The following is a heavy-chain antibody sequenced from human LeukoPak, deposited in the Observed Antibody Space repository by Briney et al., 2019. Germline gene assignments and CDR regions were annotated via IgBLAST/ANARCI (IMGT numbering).Heavy chain of an antibody. V-gene: IGHV3-74*01. CDR2: INGDGSGA. Sequence: GGSLRFSCAASGFTFSSYWMHWVRQAPGKGLVWVSRINGDGSGAIYADSVKGRFTISRDNAKNTLYLQMNSLRAEDAAVYYCARDGSLPDYWGQGTLVTVSS. D-gene: IGHD2-15*01. CDR3: ARDGSLPDY. J-gene: IGHJ4*02. CDR1: GFTFSSYW.